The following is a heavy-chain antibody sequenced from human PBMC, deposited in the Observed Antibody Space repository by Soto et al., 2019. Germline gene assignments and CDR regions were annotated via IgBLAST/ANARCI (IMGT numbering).Heavy chain of an antibody. CDR3: ASALLRLGELSLCY. J-gene: IGHJ4*02. CDR1: GGSISSYY. Sequence: QVQLQESGPGLVKPSETLSLTCTVSGGSISSYYWSWIRQPAGKGLEWIGRIYTSGSTNYNPSLKSRVTMSVDTSKNQFSLKLSSVTAADTAVYYCASALLRLGELSLCYWGQGTLVTVSS. CDR2: IYTSGST. V-gene: IGHV4-4*07. D-gene: IGHD3-16*02.